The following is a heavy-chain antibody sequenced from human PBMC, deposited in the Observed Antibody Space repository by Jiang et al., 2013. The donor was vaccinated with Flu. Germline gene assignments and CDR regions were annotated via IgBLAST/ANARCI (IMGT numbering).Heavy chain of an antibody. J-gene: IGHJ3*02. CDR3: ARGPAFRGGDCYSCAFDI. CDR2: IYPGDSDT. V-gene: IGHV5-51*03. Sequence: GAEVKKPGESLKISCKGSGYSFTSYWIGWVRQMPGKGLEWMGIIYPGDSDTRYSPSFQGQVTISADKSISTAYLQWSSLKASDTAMYYCARGPAFRGGDCYSCAFDIWGQGTMVTVSS. D-gene: IGHD2-21*01. CDR1: GYSFTSYW.